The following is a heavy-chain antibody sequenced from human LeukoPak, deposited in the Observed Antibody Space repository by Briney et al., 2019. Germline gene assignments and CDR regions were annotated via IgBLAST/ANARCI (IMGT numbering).Heavy chain of an antibody. V-gene: IGHV3-9*03. D-gene: IGHD1-14*01. Sequence: GGSLRLSCAASGFTFDDYAMHWVRQAPGKGLEWVSGISWNSGSIGYADSVKGRFTISRDNAKNSLYLQMNSLRAEDMASYYCAKDFLSEPHGAFDIWGQGTMVTVSS. J-gene: IGHJ3*02. CDR3: AKDFLSEPHGAFDI. CDR1: GFTFDDYA. CDR2: ISWNSGSI.